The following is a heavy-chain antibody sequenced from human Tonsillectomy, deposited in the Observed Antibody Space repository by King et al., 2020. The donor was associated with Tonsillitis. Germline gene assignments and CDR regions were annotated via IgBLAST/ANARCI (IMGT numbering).Heavy chain of an antibody. CDR3: ARSQYSNYVFDY. CDR2: IYYSGST. V-gene: IGHV4-59*01. CDR1: GGSISSYH. J-gene: IGHJ4*02. Sequence: VQLQESGPGLVKPSETLSLTCIVSGGSISSYHWNWIRQPPGKGLEWIGYIYYSGSTNYNPSLKSRVTISVDTSKNQFSLKLSSVTAADTAVYYCARSQYSNYVFDYWGQGTLVTVSS. D-gene: IGHD4-11*01.